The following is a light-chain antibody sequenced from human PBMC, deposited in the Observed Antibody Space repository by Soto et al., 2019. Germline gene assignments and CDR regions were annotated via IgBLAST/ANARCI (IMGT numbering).Light chain of an antibody. CDR2: GAS. CDR3: QQYNNWPPST. V-gene: IGKV3-15*01. CDR1: QSVSSN. J-gene: IGKJ4*01. Sequence: EIVMTQSPATLSVSPGERATLSCRASQSVSSNLAWYQQKPGQAPRLLIYGASTRATGIPARFSGSGSGTEFTLTITSLHSEDSAVYYCQQYNNWPPSTFGGGTKVEIK.